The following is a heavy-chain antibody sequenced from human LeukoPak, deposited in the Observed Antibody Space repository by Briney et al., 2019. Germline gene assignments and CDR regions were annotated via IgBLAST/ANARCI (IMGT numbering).Heavy chain of an antibody. V-gene: IGHV1-18*01. CDR3: ATSPGYYDFWSGPDY. Sequence: ASVKVSCKASGYTFTSYGISWVRQAPGQGLEWMGWISAYNGNTNYAQKLQGRVTMTTDTSTSTAYMELRSLRSDDTAVYYCATSPGYYDFWSGPDYWGQGTLVTVSS. CDR2: ISAYNGNT. CDR1: GYTFTSYG. J-gene: IGHJ4*02. D-gene: IGHD3-3*01.